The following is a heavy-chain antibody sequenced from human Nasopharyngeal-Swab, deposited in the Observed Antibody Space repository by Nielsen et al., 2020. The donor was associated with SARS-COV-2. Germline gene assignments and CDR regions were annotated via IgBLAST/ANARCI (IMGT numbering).Heavy chain of an antibody. CDR1: GFTFNNAW. Sequence: GESLKISCAASGFTFNNAWMSWVRQAPGKGLEWVGRIKSKTDGGTTDYAAPVKGRFTISRDDSKNTLYLQMNSLKTEDTAVYYCTTNHAYYGDYYWGQGTLVTVSS. CDR2: IKSKTDGGTT. V-gene: IGHV3-15*01. J-gene: IGHJ4*02. CDR3: TTNHAYYGDYY. D-gene: IGHD4-17*01.